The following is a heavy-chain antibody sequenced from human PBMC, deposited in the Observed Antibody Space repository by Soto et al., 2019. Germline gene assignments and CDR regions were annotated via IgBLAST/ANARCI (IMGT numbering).Heavy chain of an antibody. CDR2: INPSGGST. Sequence: QVQLVQSGAEVKKPGASVKVSCKASGYTFTSYYMHWVRQAPGQGLEWMGIINPSGGSTSYAQRFHGRVTMTRGTSTSTVYMELSSLRSEDTAVYYCARLGTYYDSSGPSRWFDPWGQGTLVTVSS. D-gene: IGHD3-22*01. CDR3: ARLGTYYDSSGPSRWFDP. CDR1: GYTFTSYY. V-gene: IGHV1-46*01. J-gene: IGHJ5*02.